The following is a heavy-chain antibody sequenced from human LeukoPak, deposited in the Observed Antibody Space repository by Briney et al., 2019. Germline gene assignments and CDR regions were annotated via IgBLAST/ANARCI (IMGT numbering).Heavy chain of an antibody. CDR3: ARAQARGAFSSQYYFDY. CDR2: IYYSGST. D-gene: IGHD1-26*01. Sequence: SETLSLTCTVSGGSISSGGYYWSWIRQHPGKGLEWIGYIYYSGSTYYNPSLKSRVTISVDTSKNQFSLKLSSVTAADTAVYYCARAQARGAFSSQYYFDYRGQGTLVTVSS. CDR1: GGSISSGGYY. J-gene: IGHJ4*02. V-gene: IGHV4-31*03.